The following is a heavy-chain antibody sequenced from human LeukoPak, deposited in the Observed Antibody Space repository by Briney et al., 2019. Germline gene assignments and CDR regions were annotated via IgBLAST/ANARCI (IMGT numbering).Heavy chain of an antibody. Sequence: GGSLRLSCAASGFTFSSYGMHWVRHAPGKGLEWLTFIPYDGSNKYYADSVKGRFTISRDNAKNSLYLQMNSLRAEDTAVYYCARVSYYYDSSRRGPLVGYYFDYWGQGTLVTISS. CDR3: ARVSYYYDSSRRGPLVGYYFDY. V-gene: IGHV3-30*12. J-gene: IGHJ4*02. D-gene: IGHD3-22*01. CDR2: IPYDGSNK. CDR1: GFTFSSYG.